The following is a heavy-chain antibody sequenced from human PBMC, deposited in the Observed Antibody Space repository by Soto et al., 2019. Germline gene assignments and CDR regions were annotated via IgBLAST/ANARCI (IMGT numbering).Heavy chain of an antibody. CDR1: ENIFSSYT. D-gene: IGHD2-21*01. Sequence: EVLLVESGGDLVQPGGSLRLSCAASENIFSSYTMNWIRQAPGKGLEWVSYISADSKGTYYADSVRGRFTISRDNAKNSLYLQMGSLRDEDTAVYYCARDDYYGDDPLWGQGTLVTVSS. CDR3: ARDDYYGDDPL. CDR2: ISADSKGT. J-gene: IGHJ4*02. V-gene: IGHV3-48*02.